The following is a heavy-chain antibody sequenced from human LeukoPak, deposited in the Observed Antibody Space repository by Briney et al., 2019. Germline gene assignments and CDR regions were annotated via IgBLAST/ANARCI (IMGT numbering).Heavy chain of an antibody. CDR2: INPNSGGT. Sequence: ASVKVSCKASEYTFTGYYMHWVRQAPGQGLEWMGWINPNSGGTNYAQKFQGRVTMTRDTSISTAYMELSRLRSDDTAVYYCASTITMVRGVITVLDYWGQGTLVTVSS. CDR1: EYTFTGYY. D-gene: IGHD3-10*01. V-gene: IGHV1-2*02. J-gene: IGHJ4*02. CDR3: ASTITMVRGVITVLDY.